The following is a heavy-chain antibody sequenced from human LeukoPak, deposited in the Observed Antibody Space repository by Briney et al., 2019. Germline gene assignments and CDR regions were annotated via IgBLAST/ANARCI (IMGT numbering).Heavy chain of an antibody. CDR1: GYTFSSYD. Sequence: ASVKVSCKASGYTFSSYDISWVRQAPGQGLEWMGWIHTNNGGAAYAHGFTGRFVFSLDTSVSTAYLQISGLKTEDTAVYYCARGDGSGSYYYIYWGQGTLVTVSS. V-gene: IGHV7-4-1*02. CDR2: IHTNNGGA. D-gene: IGHD3-10*01. J-gene: IGHJ4*02. CDR3: ARGDGSGSYYYIY.